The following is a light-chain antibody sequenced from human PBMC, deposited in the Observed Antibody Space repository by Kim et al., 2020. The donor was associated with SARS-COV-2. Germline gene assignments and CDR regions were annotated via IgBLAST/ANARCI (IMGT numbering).Light chain of an antibody. CDR3: QQYGSSPLT. CDR1: QSVSNSY. J-gene: IGKJ4*01. V-gene: IGKV3-20*01. CDR2: GAS. Sequence: SPGETATLSCRASQSVSNSYLAWYQQKPGQAPRLLIYGASSRATGIPDRFSGSGSGTDFTFSISRLEPEDFAVYYCQQYGSSPLTFGGGTKAEIK.